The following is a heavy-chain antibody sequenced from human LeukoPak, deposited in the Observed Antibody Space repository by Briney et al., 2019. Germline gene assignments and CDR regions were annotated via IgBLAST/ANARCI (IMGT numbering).Heavy chain of an antibody. J-gene: IGHJ4*02. CDR2: INSNGSST. V-gene: IGHV3-74*01. CDR1: GFTFSSYW. D-gene: IGHD4-23*01. CDR3: ARYFGGLDY. Sequence: GGSLRLSCVASGFTFSSYWMHWVRQVPGKGLVWVSRINSNGSSTNYADSVKGRFTISRDNAKNTLYLQMNSLRAEDTAVYYCARYFGGLDYWGQGTLVTVSS.